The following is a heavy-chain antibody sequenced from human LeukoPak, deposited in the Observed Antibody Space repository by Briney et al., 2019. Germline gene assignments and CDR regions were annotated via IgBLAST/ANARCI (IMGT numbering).Heavy chain of an antibody. D-gene: IGHD2-21*02. CDR2: LRGNGDT. Sequence: PGGSLTLSCAASGFTFSSYAMSWVREAPARGLEWVSSLRGNGDTFYADSVKGRSTLSRDNSKNTLYLQMNSLRAEDTAVYYCARARICCGGDRDYFDYWGQGTLVTVSS. CDR1: GFTFSSYA. J-gene: IGHJ4*02. V-gene: IGHV3-23*01. CDR3: ARARICCGGDRDYFDY.